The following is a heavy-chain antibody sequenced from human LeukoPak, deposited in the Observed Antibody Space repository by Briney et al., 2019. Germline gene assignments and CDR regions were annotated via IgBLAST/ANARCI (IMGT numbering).Heavy chain of an antibody. CDR3: AKDDSYSSGWYASDVGGHFDY. D-gene: IGHD6-19*01. CDR2: ISSSSSYI. J-gene: IGHJ4*02. CDR1: GFTFSSYS. V-gene: IGHV3-21*04. Sequence: GGSLRLSCAASGFTFSSYSMNWVRQAPGKGLEWVSSISSSSSYIYYADSVKGRFTISRDNAKNSLYLQMNSLRTEDTALYYCAKDDSYSSGWYASDVGGHFDYWGQGTLVTVSS.